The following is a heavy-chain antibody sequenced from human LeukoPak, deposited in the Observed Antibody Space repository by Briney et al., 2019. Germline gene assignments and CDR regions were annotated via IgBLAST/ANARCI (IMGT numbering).Heavy chain of an antibody. CDR1: GGSFSGYY. V-gene: IGHV4-34*01. D-gene: IGHD2-2*01. J-gene: IGHJ5*02. CDR2: INHSGST. CDR3: ARDDIVVVPAAMRVYNWFDP. Sequence: PSETLSLICAVYGGSFSGYYWSWIRQPPGKGLEWIGEINHSGSTKYKPSLKSRVTISVDTSKNQFSLKLSSVPAADTAVYYCARDDIVVVPAAMRVYNWFDPWGQGTLVTVSS.